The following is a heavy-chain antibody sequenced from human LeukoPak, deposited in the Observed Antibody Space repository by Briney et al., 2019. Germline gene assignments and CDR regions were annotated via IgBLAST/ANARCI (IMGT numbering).Heavy chain of an antibody. Sequence: PSETLSLTCTVSGGSISSSSYYWGWIRQPPGTGLEWIGSIYYSGSTYYNPSLKSRVTISVDTSKNQFSLKLSSVTAADTAVYYCARAGIAPDWFDPWGQGTLVTVSS. CDR2: IYYSGST. V-gene: IGHV4-39*07. CDR1: GGSISSSSYY. CDR3: ARAGIAPDWFDP. J-gene: IGHJ5*02. D-gene: IGHD6-13*01.